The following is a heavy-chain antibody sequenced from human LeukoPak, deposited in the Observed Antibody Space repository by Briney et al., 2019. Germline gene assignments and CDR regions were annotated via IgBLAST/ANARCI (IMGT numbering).Heavy chain of an antibody. V-gene: IGHV4-4*02. CDR3: ARVRRVGTVLSYYYYYMDV. J-gene: IGHJ6*03. D-gene: IGHD4-23*01. Sequence: PSETLSLTCSVSGDSISSRNWWTWVRQTPEKGLEWIGRIYTSGSTNYNPSLKSRVTISVDTSKNQFSLKLSSVTAADTAVYYCARVRRVGTVLSYYYYYMDVWGKGTTVTISS. CDR2: IYTSGST. CDR1: GDSISSRNW.